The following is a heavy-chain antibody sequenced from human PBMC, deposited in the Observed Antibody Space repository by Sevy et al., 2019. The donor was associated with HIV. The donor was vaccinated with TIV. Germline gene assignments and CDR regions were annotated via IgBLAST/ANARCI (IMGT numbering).Heavy chain of an antibody. CDR3: ARHLQQTRTYHYYYGMDV. Sequence: SETLSLTCSVSGGPISSTFSYWGWIRQPPGKGLEWIGSAHYSGSTYYNSSLKSRATISVDTSRSHFSLKLPSVTAADTAVYYCARHLQQTRTYHYYYGMDVWGQGTTVTVSS. J-gene: IGHJ6*02. V-gene: IGHV4-39*01. CDR1: GGPISSTFSY. CDR2: AHYSGST. D-gene: IGHD6-13*01.